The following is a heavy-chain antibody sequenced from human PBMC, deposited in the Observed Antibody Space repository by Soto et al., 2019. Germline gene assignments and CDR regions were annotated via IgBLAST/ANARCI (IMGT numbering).Heavy chain of an antibody. V-gene: IGHV3-48*01. CDR1: GFTFSTYS. Sequence: EVQLVESGGDLVQPGGSLRLSCAASGFTFSTYSMNWVRQAPGKGLEWLSYISGSSSTIYYADSVKGRFTISRDNAKNLLYRQMNGLRVEDTAVYYCAKDRERGVGGYWGQGTLVTVSS. J-gene: IGHJ4*02. CDR2: ISGSSSTI. D-gene: IGHD1-26*01. CDR3: AKDRERGVGGY.